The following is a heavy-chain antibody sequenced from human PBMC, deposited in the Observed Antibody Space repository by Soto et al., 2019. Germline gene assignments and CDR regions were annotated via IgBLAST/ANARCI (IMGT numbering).Heavy chain of an antibody. D-gene: IGHD3-10*01. CDR2: MYYSGST. J-gene: IGHJ5*02. Sequence: QVQLQESGPGLVKPSETLSLTCTVSGGSVSSPTYYWSWIRQPPGKGLEWIGYMYYSGSTNYNPSPESRLTISLDTAKDQFSLKLSYVTAAGTAVCYCAGGRGHVNHWFDPWGQGTLVTVSS. CDR1: GGSVSSPTYY. V-gene: IGHV4-61*01. CDR3: AGGRGHVNHWFDP.